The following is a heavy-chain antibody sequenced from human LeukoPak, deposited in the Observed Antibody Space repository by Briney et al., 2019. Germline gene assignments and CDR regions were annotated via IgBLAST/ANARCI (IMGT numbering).Heavy chain of an antibody. D-gene: IGHD3-10*01. CDR1: GGSISSSSYY. Sequence: SETLSLTCTVSGGSISSSSYYWGWIRQPPGKGLEWIGSIYYSGSTYYNPSLKSRVTISVDTSKSQFSLKLSSVTAADTAVYYCARRYLWFEDYWGQGTLVTVSS. V-gene: IGHV4-39*01. CDR3: ARRYLWFEDY. J-gene: IGHJ4*02. CDR2: IYYSGST.